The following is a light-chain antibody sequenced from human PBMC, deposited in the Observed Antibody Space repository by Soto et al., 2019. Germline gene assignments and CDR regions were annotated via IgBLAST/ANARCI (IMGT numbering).Light chain of an antibody. J-gene: IGLJ3*02. CDR3: FSYAGNIIWV. CDR2: GVT. Sequence: QSALTQPASVSGSPGQSITIPCTGSRSDIGSYNNVAWYQKHPGKAPRVMIFGVTKRPSGISDRFFGSKSGSTASLTISGLQAEDEADYFCFSYAGNIIWVFGGGTKVTVL. V-gene: IGLV2-23*02. CDR1: RSDIGSYNN.